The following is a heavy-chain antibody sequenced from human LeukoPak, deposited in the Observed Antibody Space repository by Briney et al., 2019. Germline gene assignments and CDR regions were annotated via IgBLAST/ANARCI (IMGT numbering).Heavy chain of an antibody. CDR1: GFTVSSNY. J-gene: IGHJ3*02. Sequence: GGSLRLSCAASGFTVSSNYMSWVRQAPGKGLEWASVIYSGGSTYYADSVKGRFTISRDNSKNTLYLQMNSLRAEGTAVYYCARHMVRGTGDAFDIWGQGTMVTVSS. D-gene: IGHD3-10*01. CDR2: IYSGGST. CDR3: ARHMVRGTGDAFDI. V-gene: IGHV3-66*04.